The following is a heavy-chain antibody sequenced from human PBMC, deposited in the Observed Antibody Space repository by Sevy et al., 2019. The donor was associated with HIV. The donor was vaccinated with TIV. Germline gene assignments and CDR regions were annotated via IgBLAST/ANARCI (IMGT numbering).Heavy chain of an antibody. CDR2: IYHTGNT. D-gene: IGHD3-22*01. CDR3: ARTVRGDFDSRATAFDI. J-gene: IGHJ3*02. V-gene: IGHV4-38-2*01. CDR1: GYSISSTDY. Sequence: SETLSLTCAVSGYSISSTDYWGWIRQPPGKGLEWIGNIYHTGNTYYNPSLKIRVTMSIDTSTNFFSLRLSAVTAADTAVYYCARTVRGDFDSRATAFDIWGQGTMVTVSS.